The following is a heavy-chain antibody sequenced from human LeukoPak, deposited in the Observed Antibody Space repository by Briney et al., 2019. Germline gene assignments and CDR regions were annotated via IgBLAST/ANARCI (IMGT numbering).Heavy chain of an antibody. V-gene: IGHV3-21*01. J-gene: IGHJ6*03. CDR2: ISSSSSYI. CDR1: GFTFSSYS. Sequence: PGGSLRLSCAASGFTFSSYSMNWVRQAPGKGLEWVSSISSSSSYIYYADSAKGRFTISRDNAKNSLYLQMNSLRAEDTAVYYCAREGVTMVRGVIITRTMDVWGKGTTVTVSS. D-gene: IGHD3-10*01. CDR3: AREGVTMVRGVIITRTMDV.